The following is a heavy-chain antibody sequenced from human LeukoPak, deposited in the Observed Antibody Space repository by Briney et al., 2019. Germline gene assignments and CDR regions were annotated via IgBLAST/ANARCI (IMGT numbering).Heavy chain of an antibody. J-gene: IGHJ4*02. D-gene: IGHD3-3*01. Sequence: AGGSLRLSCAASGFTFSDYYMSWIRQAPGKGLEWVSYISSSGSTIYYADSVKGRFTISRDNAKNSLYLQTNSLRAEDTAVYYCARDRGRGYYDPFDYWGQGTLVTVSS. CDR1: GFTFSDYY. CDR2: ISSSGSTI. V-gene: IGHV3-11*01. CDR3: ARDRGRGYYDPFDY.